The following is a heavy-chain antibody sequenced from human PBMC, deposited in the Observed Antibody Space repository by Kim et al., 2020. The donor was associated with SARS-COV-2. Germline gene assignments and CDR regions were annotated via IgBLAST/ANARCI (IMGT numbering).Heavy chain of an antibody. D-gene: IGHD3-16*01. Sequence: SETLSLTCTVSGGSITNNYWRWIRQPPGKGLEWIGYIYYSGSTNYNPSLWSRGTISLDTSRSQFSLKLDSVTAADTALYYCARTPGPALQIGGVIYSWG. CDR1: GGSITNNY. J-gene: IGHJ5*01. CDR2: IYYSGST. CDR3: ARTPGPALQIGGVIYS. V-gene: IGHV4-59*13.